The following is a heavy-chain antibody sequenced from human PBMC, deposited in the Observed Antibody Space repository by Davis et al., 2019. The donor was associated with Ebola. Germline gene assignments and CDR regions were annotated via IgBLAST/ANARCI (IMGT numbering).Heavy chain of an antibody. Sequence: PSETLSLTCTVSGGSISSGGYYWSWIRQHPGKGLEWIGYIYYSGSTYYNPSLKSRVTISVDTSKNQFSLKLSSVTAADTAVYYCARHRDTPWVDYWGQGTLVTVSS. D-gene: IGHD5-18*01. CDR2: IYYSGST. V-gene: IGHV4-39*01. CDR1: GGSISSGGYY. J-gene: IGHJ4*02. CDR3: ARHRDTPWVDY.